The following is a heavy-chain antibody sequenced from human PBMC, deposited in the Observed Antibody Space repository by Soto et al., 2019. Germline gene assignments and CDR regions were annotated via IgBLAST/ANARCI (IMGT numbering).Heavy chain of an antibody. CDR1: GYTFTSNY. CDR3: AREGVTSVHYYYGLDV. Sequence: ASVKVSCKASGYTFTSNYMHWVRQAPGQGLEWMGIINPSGGSTSYAQKFQGRVTMTRDTSTSTVYMELSSLRSEDTAVYYCAREGVTSVHYYYGLDVWGQGTTVTGSS. J-gene: IGHJ6*02. CDR2: INPSGGST. D-gene: IGHD4-4*01. V-gene: IGHV1-46*01.